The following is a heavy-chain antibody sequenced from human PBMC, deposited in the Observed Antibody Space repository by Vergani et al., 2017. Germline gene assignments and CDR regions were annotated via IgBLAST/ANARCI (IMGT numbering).Heavy chain of an antibody. V-gene: IGHV3-30*18. CDR2: ISYDGSNK. J-gene: IGHJ6*03. CDR1: GFTFSSYG. D-gene: IGHD3-10*01. Sequence: QVQLVESGGGVVQPGRSLRLSCAASGFTFSSYGMHWVRQAPGKGLEWVAVISYDGSNKYYAASVKGRFTISRDNSKNALYLQMNSLRAEDTAVYYCANGPLWGVEYYYMDVWGKGTTVTVSS. CDR3: ANGPLWGVEYYYMDV.